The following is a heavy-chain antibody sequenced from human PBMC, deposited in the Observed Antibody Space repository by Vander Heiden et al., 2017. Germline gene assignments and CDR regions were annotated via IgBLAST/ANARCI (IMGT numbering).Heavy chain of an antibody. CDR3: ARDVSYADYYYYAMDV. Sequence: QLQLQESGPGLAKPSPTPSLTCTFSDCSISSGGYSWSWIRQHPGKGLEWIGYIYYSGRTYYNPSLKSRVTISVDTSKNQFSLKLSSVTTADTAVYYWARDVSYADYYYYAMDVWGPGTTVTVS. CDR1: DCSISSGGYS. V-gene: IGHV4-31*03. CDR2: IYYSGRT. J-gene: IGHJ6*02. D-gene: IGHD1-26*01.